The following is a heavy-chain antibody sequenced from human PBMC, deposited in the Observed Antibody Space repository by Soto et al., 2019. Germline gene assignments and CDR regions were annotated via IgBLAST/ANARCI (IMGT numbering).Heavy chain of an antibody. Sequence: KTSETLSLTCAVYGGSFRDYYCSWIRQPPGKGLEWIGEINHSGSTNYNPSLKSRVTISVDTSKNQFSLKLSSVTAADTAVYYCAREGRYYASGRFWWFDPWGQGTLVTVSS. CDR2: INHSGST. V-gene: IGHV4-34*01. CDR3: AREGRYYASGRFWWFDP. D-gene: IGHD3-10*01. J-gene: IGHJ5*02. CDR1: GGSFRDYY.